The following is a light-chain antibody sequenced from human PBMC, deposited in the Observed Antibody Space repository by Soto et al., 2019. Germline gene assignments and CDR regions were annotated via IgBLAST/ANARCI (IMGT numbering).Light chain of an antibody. V-gene: IGLV2-14*01. Sequence: QSALTQPASVSGSPGQSITISCTGTSSAVGGYNYVSWYQQPPGKAPKLLIYDVSNRPSGVSNRFSGSKSGNTASLTISGLQAEDEADYYCSSYTSSSPVFGGGTKVTVL. J-gene: IGLJ2*01. CDR2: DVS. CDR1: SSAVGGYNY. CDR3: SSYTSSSPV.